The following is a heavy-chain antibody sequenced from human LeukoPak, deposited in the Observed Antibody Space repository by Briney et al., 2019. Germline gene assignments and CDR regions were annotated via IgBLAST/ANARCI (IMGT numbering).Heavy chain of an antibody. D-gene: IGHD2-2*01. CDR2: ISAYNGNT. J-gene: IGHJ6*03. V-gene: IGHV1-18*01. CDR1: GYTFTSYG. CDR3: VRLQAQYCSSTSCYLGGDLYYYYYMDV. Sequence: ASVKVSCKASGYTFTSYGISWVRQAPGQGLEWMGWISAYNGNTNYAQKLQGRVTMTTDTSTSTAYMELRSLRSDDTAVYYCVRLQAQYCSSTSCYLGGDLYYYYYMDVWGKGTTVTVSS.